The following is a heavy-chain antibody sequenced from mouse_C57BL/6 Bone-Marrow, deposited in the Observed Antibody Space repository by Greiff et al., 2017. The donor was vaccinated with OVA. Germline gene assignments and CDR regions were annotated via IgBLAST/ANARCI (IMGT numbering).Heavy chain of an antibody. CDR2: IGYSGST. CDR1: GYSITSGYD. CDR3: ARGLYYYGSSYWYFDV. V-gene: IGHV3-1*01. Sequence: EVMLVESGPGMVKPSQSLSLTCTVTGYSITSGYDWHWIRHFPGNKLEWMGYIGYSGSTNYNPSLKSRISITHDTSKNHFFLKLNSVTTEDTATYYCARGLYYYGSSYWYFDVWGTGTTVTVSS. J-gene: IGHJ1*03. D-gene: IGHD1-1*01.